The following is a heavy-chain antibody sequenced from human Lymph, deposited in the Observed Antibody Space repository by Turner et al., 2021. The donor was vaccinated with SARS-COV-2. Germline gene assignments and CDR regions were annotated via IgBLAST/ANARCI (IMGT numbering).Heavy chain of an antibody. V-gene: IGHV3-53*04. J-gene: IGHJ6*02. CDR3: ARDLDTAGGMDV. CDR2: IFSGGRS. Sequence: EVQLVASEGGLVQPGGSLSLSCAASGITVSRNYMRLVSQAPVKGLEWVSVIFSGGRSYFAVTVNVRFTIAIHNSKNTLYLQMNSLIAEETAVYYCARDLDTAGGMDVWGQGTTVTVSS. D-gene: IGHD5-18*01. CDR1: GITVSRNY.